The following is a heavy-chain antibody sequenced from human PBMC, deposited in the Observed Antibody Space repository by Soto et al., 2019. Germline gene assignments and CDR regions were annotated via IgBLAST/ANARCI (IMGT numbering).Heavy chain of an antibody. J-gene: IGHJ4*02. CDR2: IYSGGST. CDR1: GFTVSTKY. D-gene: IGHD3-16*01. Sequence: EVQLVESGGGLVQPGGSLRLSCAASGFTVSTKYMSWVRQAPGKGLEWVSVIYSGGSTFYADSVRGRFTISRDNSKNTVNLQMNSLRDEETAVYYDARDPWAADYWGQGTLVTVSS. V-gene: IGHV3-66*01. CDR3: ARDPWAADY.